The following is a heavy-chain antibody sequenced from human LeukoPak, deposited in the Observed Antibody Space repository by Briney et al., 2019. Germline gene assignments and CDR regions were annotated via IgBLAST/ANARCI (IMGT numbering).Heavy chain of an antibody. CDR3: ARDLGGSYDYVWGSFDY. CDR2: INWNGGST. J-gene: IGHJ4*02. V-gene: IGHV3-20*04. D-gene: IGHD3-16*01. Sequence: PGGSLRLSCAASGFTFDDYGMSWVRQAPGKGLGWVSGINWNGGSTGYADSVKGRFTISRDNAKNSLYLQMNSLRAEDTALYYCARDLGGSYDYVWGSFDYWGQGTLVTVSS. CDR1: GFTFDDYG.